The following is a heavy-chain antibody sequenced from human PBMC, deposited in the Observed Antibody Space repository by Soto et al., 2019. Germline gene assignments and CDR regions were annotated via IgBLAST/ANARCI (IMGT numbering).Heavy chain of an antibody. J-gene: IGHJ4*02. D-gene: IGHD2-15*01. CDR3: APTPGGGGY. Sequence: EVQLVESGGGLIQPGGSLRLSCAVSGFTVSNNYMSWVRQAPGKGLEGVSVIYSGGYTAYGDSVKGRFTISRDNSKNTLFSQRNTLGADVTAVVSCAPTPGGGGYWGQGTLVTVSS. V-gene: IGHV3-53*01. CDR1: GFTVSNNY. CDR2: IYSGGYT.